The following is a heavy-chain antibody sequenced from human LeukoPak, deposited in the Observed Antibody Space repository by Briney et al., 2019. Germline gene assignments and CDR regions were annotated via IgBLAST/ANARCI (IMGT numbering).Heavy chain of an antibody. D-gene: IGHD6-13*01. CDR2: ISSSSSYI. CDR3: ARIAAADDY. Sequence: GGSLRLSCAVSGFTFSRYSMNWVRQAPGKGLEWVSSISSSSSYIYYADSVKGRFTISRDNAKNSLYLQMNSLRAEDTAVYYCARIAAADDYWGQGTLVTVSS. V-gene: IGHV3-21*01. J-gene: IGHJ4*02. CDR1: GFTFSRYS.